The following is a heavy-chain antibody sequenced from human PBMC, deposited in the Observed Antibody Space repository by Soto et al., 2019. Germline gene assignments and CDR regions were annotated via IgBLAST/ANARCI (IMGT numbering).Heavy chain of an antibody. CDR1: GFTFSTYS. CDR2: ISSSSSYI. V-gene: IGHV3-21*01. J-gene: IGHJ4*02. Sequence: ESGGGLVKPGGSLRLSCAASGFTFSTYSMNWVRQAPGKGREWVSSISSSSSYIYYADSVKGRFTISRDNAKNSLYLQMNSLRAEDAAVYYCARGTNIQDSFDYWGQGTLVTVSS. CDR3: ARGTNIQDSFDY.